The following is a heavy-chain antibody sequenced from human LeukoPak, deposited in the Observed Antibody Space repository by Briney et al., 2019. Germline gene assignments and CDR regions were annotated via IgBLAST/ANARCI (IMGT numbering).Heavy chain of an antibody. CDR2: IIPIFGTA. CDR3: ARGAPVEVATIDAFDI. D-gene: IGHD5-24*01. V-gene: IGHV1-69*05. Sequence: ASVKVSCKASGGTFSSYAISWVRQAPGQGLEWMGGIIPIFGTANYAQKFQGRVTITTDESTSTAYMELSSLRSEDTAVYYCARGAPVEVATIDAFDIWGQGTMVTVSS. CDR1: GGTFSSYA. J-gene: IGHJ3*02.